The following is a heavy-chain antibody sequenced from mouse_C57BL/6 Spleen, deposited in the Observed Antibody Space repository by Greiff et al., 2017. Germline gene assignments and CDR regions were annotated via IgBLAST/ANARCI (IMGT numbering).Heavy chain of an antibody. CDR1: GYTFTDYY. Sequence: VQLQQSGPELVKPGASVKISCKASGYTFTDYYMNWVKQSHGKSLEWIGDINPNNGGTSYNQKFKGKATLTVDKSSSTAYMELRSLTSEDSAVYYCARGENDGYPWFAYWGQGTLVTVSA. CDR3: ARGENDGYPWFAY. D-gene: IGHD2-3*01. CDR2: INPNNGGT. J-gene: IGHJ3*01. V-gene: IGHV1-26*01.